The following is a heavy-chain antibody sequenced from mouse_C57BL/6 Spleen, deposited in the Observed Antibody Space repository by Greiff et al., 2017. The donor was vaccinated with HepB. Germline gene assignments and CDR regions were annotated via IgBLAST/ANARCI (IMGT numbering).Heavy chain of an antibody. CDR2: INPSNGGT. V-gene: IGHV1-53*01. CDR1: GYTFTSYW. D-gene: IGHD1-1*01. Sequence: QVQLKQSGTELVKPGASVKLSCKASGYTFTSYWMHWVKQRPGQGLEWIGNINPSNGGTNYNEKFKSKATLTVDKSSSTAYMQLSSQTSEDSAVYYCARGDYYGSSSYWYFDVWGTGTTVTVSS. J-gene: IGHJ1*03. CDR3: ARGDYYGSSSYWYFDV.